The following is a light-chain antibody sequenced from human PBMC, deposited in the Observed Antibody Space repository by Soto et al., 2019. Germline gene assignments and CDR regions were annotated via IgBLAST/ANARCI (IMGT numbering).Light chain of an antibody. CDR3: QQYNSYPLT. Sequence: DIQMTQSPSTLSASVGDRVTITCRASQSISSWLAWYQQKPGKAPKLLIYKASSLEGGVPSRFSGSGSGTEFTLNISSLQPDDFAAYYCQQYNSYPLTFGGGTKVEIK. CDR1: QSISSW. J-gene: IGKJ4*01. CDR2: KAS. V-gene: IGKV1-5*03.